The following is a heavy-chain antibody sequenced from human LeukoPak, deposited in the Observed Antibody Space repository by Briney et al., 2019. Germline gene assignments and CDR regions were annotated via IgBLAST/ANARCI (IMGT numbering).Heavy chain of an antibody. J-gene: IGHJ4*02. Sequence: PGGSLRLSCAASGFTFDDYAMHWGRQAPGKGLEWVSGISCNSGSIGYADSVKGRFTISRDNAKNSLYLQMNSLRAEDTALYYCAKSYGSGSYYTLDYWGQGTLVTVSS. CDR2: ISCNSGSI. CDR1: GFTFDDYA. V-gene: IGHV3-9*01. D-gene: IGHD3-10*01. CDR3: AKSYGSGSYYTLDY.